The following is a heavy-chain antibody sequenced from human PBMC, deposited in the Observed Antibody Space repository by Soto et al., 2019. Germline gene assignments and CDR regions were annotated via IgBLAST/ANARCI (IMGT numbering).Heavy chain of an antibody. V-gene: IGHV3-11*01. J-gene: IGHJ6*02. D-gene: IGHD5-18*01. Sequence: VRLSCAASGFTFSDYYMSWIRQAPGKGLEWVSYISSSGSTIYYADSVKGRFTISRDNAKNSLYLQMNSLRAEDTAVYYCAPLGYSYGPNPPTMDVWGQGTTVTVSS. CDR3: APLGYSYGPNPPTMDV. CDR2: ISSSGSTI. CDR1: GFTFSDYY.